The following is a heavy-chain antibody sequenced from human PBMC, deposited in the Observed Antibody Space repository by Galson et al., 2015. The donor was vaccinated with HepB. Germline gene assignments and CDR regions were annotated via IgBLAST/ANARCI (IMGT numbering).Heavy chain of an antibody. CDR2: IRIKAYGETT. CDR3: AGDIGSGTYYRGYLYYHFGMDV. D-gene: IGHD3-10*01. Sequence: SLRLSCATSGFNFGDYAMSWFRQAPGKGLEWVGFIRIKAYGETTEYATPVTGRFTISRDDSKGIAYLQMNSLKTEDTAVYFCAGDIGSGTYYRGYLYYHFGMDVWGQGTTVTVSS. CDR1: GFNFGDYA. J-gene: IGHJ6*02. V-gene: IGHV3-49*03.